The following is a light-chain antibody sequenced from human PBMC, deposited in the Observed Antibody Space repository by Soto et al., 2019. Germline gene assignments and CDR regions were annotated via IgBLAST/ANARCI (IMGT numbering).Light chain of an antibody. CDR2: EVT. Sequence: QSALTQPPSASGSPGQSVTISCTGTSSDVGGYNYVSWYQQHPGKAPKLIIYEVTKRPSGVPDRFSGSKSGNTASLTVSGLQADDEADYYSSSYAGSNNFFGGGTKLTVL. J-gene: IGLJ2*01. CDR1: SSDVGGYNY. V-gene: IGLV2-8*01. CDR3: SSYAGSNNF.